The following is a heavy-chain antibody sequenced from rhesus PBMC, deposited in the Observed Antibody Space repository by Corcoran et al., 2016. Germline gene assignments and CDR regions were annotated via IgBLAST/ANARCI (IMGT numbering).Heavy chain of an antibody. J-gene: IGHJ4*01. V-gene: IGHV4S11*01. D-gene: IGHD4-29*01. Sequence: QVQLQESGPGLVKPLETLSLTCAVSGGSISSNYWSWIRQPPGKELEWLGYINGRGRSTTNNPSIKRRVTRSVDTSKNQFALKLSSVTSADTAVYYCGRVEYGTSYDYWGQGVLVTVSS. CDR3: GRVEYGTSYDY. CDR2: INGRGRST. CDR1: GGSISSNY.